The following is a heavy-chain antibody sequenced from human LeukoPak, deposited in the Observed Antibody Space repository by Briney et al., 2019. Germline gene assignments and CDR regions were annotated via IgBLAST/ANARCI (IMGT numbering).Heavy chain of an antibody. CDR2: ISGSGGST. CDR3: AKVAQQYSSSWFLFDY. D-gene: IGHD6-13*01. CDR1: GFTFSSYA. Sequence: GGSLRLSCAASGFTFSSYAMSWVRQAPGKGLEWVSAISGSGGSTYYADSVKGRFTISRDNSKNTLYLQMNSLRAEDTAVYYCAKVAQQYSSSWFLFDYWGQGTLVTVSS. V-gene: IGHV3-23*01. J-gene: IGHJ4*02.